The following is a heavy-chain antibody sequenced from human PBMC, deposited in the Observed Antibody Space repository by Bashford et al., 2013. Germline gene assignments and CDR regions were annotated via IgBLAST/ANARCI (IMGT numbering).Heavy chain of an antibody. CDR3: ARVAKTGYLDNSVAFDV. CDR2: IYTSGST. D-gene: IGHD3-22*01. CDR1: GGSISSYY. Sequence: SETLSLTCTVSGGSISSYYWSWIRQPAGKGLEWIGRIYTSGSTNYNPSLKSRVTMSVDTSKNQFSLKLSSVTAADTAVYYCARVAKTGYLDNSVAFDVWGQGTMVTVSS. V-gene: IGHV4-4*07. J-gene: IGHJ3*01.